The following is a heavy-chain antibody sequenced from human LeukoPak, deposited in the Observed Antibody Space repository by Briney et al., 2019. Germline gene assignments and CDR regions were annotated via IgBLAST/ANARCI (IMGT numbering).Heavy chain of an antibody. CDR1: GYSFTSYW. D-gene: IGHD3-3*01. CDR2: IYPGDSDT. J-gene: IGHJ3*02. V-gene: IGHV5-51*01. CDR3: AIVYYDYWSGYSRETLDI. Sequence: GESLKISCQGSGYSFTSYWIGWVRQMPGKGLEWMGIIYPGDSDTRYSPSFQGQVTISADKCINTAYLQWSNLKASDTAMYYCAIVYYDYWSGYSRETLDIWGRGTMVTVSS.